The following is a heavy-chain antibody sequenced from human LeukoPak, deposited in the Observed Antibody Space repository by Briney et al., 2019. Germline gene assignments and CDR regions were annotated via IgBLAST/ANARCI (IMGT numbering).Heavy chain of an antibody. Sequence: GASVKVSCRASGYTFTGYYMHWVRQAPGQGLVWMGWINPNSGGTNYAQKFQGRVTMTRDTSISTAYMELNRLRSDDTAVYYCARDFPSGSYADWGQGTLVTVSS. CDR3: ARDFPSGSYAD. CDR2: INPNSGGT. CDR1: GYTFTGYY. D-gene: IGHD1-26*01. J-gene: IGHJ4*02. V-gene: IGHV1-2*02.